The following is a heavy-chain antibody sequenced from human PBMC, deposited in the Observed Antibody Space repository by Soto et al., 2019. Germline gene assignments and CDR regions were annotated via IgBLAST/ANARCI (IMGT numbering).Heavy chain of an antibody. Sequence: SETLSLTCTVSGGSISSYYWSWIRQPPGKGLEWIGYIYYSGSTNYNPSLKSRVTISVDTSKNQFSLKLSSVTAADTAVYYCARLEGSSDFDYWGQGTLVTVSS. J-gene: IGHJ4*02. CDR1: GGSISSYY. D-gene: IGHD6-25*01. CDR2: IYYSGST. CDR3: ARLEGSSDFDY. V-gene: IGHV4-59*08.